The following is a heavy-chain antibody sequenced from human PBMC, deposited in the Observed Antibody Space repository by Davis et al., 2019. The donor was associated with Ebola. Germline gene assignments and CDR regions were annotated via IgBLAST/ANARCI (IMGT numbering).Heavy chain of an antibody. D-gene: IGHD5-12*01. CDR2: ISNSGGST. CDR1: GFTFSSYA. J-gene: IGHJ6*02. V-gene: IGHV3-23*01. CDR3: AKVLQATNILATTYYYYALDV. Sequence: GGSLRLSCAASGFTFSSYAMTWVRQAPGKGLEWVSGISNSGGSTYYADSVKGRFTISRDNSKNTLYLQMNSLRAEDTAVYYCAKVLQATNILATTYYYYALDVWGQGTTVTVS.